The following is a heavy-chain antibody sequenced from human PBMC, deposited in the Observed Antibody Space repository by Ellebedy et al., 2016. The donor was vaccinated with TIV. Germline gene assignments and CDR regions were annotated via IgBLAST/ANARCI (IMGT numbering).Heavy chain of an antibody. D-gene: IGHD3-16*01. CDR3: ARDSPLDWDFGGV. V-gene: IGHV3-53*01. J-gene: IGHJ6*02. Sequence: GESLKISXAASGLTVSSNYMSWVRQAPGKGLEWVSVIYSGGRTNYADSVKGRFTISRDNSKNTLFLQMNNLRTEDTAVYYCARDSPLDWDFGGVWGQGTTVTVSS. CDR1: GLTVSSNY. CDR2: IYSGGRT.